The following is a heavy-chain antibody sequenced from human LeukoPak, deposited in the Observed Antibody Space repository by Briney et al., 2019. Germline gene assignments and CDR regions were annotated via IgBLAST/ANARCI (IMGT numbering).Heavy chain of an antibody. CDR3: AKANSITIFGVISPVDY. CDR2: ISDSGGST. D-gene: IGHD3-3*01. Sequence: GGSLRLSCAASGFTFSSYAMSWVRQAPGKGLEWVSAISDSGGSTYYADSVKGRFTISRDNSKNTLYLQMNSLRAEDTAVYYCAKANSITIFGVISPVDYWGQGTLVTVSS. V-gene: IGHV3-23*01. J-gene: IGHJ4*02. CDR1: GFTFSSYA.